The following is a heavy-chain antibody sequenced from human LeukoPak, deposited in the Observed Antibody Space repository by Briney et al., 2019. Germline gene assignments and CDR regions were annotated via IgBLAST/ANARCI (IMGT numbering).Heavy chain of an antibody. J-gene: IGHJ5*02. D-gene: IGHD3-10*01. Sequence: GGSLRLSCAASGFTFSSYSMNWVRQAPGKGLEWVSYISSSSITIYYADSVKGRFTISRDNAKNSLYLQMNSLRAEDTAVYYCARDFGPPTDNWFDPWGQGTLVTVSS. CDR2: ISSSSITI. V-gene: IGHV3-48*04. CDR3: ARDFGPPTDNWFDP. CDR1: GFTFSSYS.